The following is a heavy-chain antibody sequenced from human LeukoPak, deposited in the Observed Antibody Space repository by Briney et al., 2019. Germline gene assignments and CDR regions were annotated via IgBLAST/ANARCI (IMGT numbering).Heavy chain of an antibody. CDR3: AKDGQLLPLYFDY. CDR1: GFTFSSYA. Sequence: GGSLRLSSAASGFTFSSYAMSWVRQAPGKGLEWVSAISGSGGSTYYADSVKGRFTISRDNSKNTLYLQMNSLRAEDTAVYYCAKDGQLLPLYFDYWGQGTLVTVSS. D-gene: IGHD2-15*01. CDR2: ISGSGGST. V-gene: IGHV3-23*01. J-gene: IGHJ4*02.